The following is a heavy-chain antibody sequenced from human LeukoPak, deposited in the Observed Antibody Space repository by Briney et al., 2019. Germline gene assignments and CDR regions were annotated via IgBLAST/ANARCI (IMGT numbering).Heavy chain of an antibody. V-gene: IGHV4-34*01. CDR3: ARGRGYRFPYYYYYYMDV. J-gene: IGHJ6*03. Sequence: SEALSLTCAVYGGSFSGYYWSWIRQPPAKGLEWIGEINHSGSTNYNPSLKSRVTISVDTSKNQFSLKLSSVTAADTAVYYCARGRGYRFPYYYYYYMDVWGKGTTVTVSS. D-gene: IGHD6-13*01. CDR2: INHSGST. CDR1: GGSFSGYY.